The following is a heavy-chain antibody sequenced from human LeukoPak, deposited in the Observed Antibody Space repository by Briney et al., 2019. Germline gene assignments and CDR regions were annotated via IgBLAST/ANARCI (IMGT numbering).Heavy chain of an antibody. Sequence: KAGGSLRLSCAASGLTLNRYAMCWVRQAPGKGLEWVSAMSSSDDGRYYAASVRGRFTISRDTSRSTLYLQMNSLRAEDAAVYYCAKAPVTSCRGAFCYPFDYWGQGTLVTVSS. CDR3: AKAPVTSCRGAFCYPFDY. J-gene: IGHJ4*02. CDR2: MSSSDDGR. V-gene: IGHV3-23*01. D-gene: IGHD2-15*01. CDR1: GLTLNRYA.